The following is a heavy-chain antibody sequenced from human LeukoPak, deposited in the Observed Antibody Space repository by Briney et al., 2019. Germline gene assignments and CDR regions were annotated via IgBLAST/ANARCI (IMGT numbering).Heavy chain of an antibody. Sequence: SVEVSCKASGGTFSSYAISWVRQAPGQGLEWMGGIIPIFGTANYAQKFQERVTITRDMSTSTAYMELSSLRSEDTAVYYCAADPTYYGPKGVLGLDPWGQGTLVTVSS. CDR1: GGTFSSYA. CDR2: IIPIFGTA. D-gene: IGHD3-10*01. J-gene: IGHJ5*02. CDR3: AADPTYYGPKGVLGLDP. V-gene: IGHV1-69*05.